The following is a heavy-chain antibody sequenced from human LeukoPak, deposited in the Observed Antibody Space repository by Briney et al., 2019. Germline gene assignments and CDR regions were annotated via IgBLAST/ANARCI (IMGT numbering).Heavy chain of an antibody. CDR3: AKSSTIFGVVMPSPNFDY. CDR1: GFTFSSYA. J-gene: IGHJ4*02. CDR2: ISGSGGST. V-gene: IGHV3-23*01. D-gene: IGHD3-3*01. Sequence: HPGGSLRLSCAASGFTFSSYAMNWVRQAPGKGLEWVSVISGSGGSTYYADFVKGRFTISRDNSKNTLYLQMNSLRAEDTAVYYCAKSSTIFGVVMPSPNFDYWGQGTLVTVSS.